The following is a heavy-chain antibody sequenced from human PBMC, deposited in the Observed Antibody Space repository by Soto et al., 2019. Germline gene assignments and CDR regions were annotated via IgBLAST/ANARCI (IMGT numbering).Heavy chain of an antibody. CDR1: GGHFSSHV. Sequence: QVQLVQSGAEVKKPGSSVKVSCKASGGHFSSHVFNWVRQAPGQGLEWMGGIMPIIGTANYAQKFQGRVTITADESTSTAYMELSSLRSEDTAVYYCARDLEFRDGNISHLDYCGQGTLVTVSS. CDR2: IMPIIGTA. V-gene: IGHV1-69*01. CDR3: ARDLEFRDGNISHLDY. D-gene: IGHD3-10*01. J-gene: IGHJ4*02.